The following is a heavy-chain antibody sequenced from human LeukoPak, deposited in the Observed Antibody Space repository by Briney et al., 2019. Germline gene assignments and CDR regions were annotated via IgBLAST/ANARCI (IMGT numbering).Heavy chain of an antibody. CDR1: GFTFSSYG. V-gene: IGHV3-30*03. CDR2: ISYDGSNK. J-gene: IGHJ6*02. CDR3: ARDREQQTYYGMDV. Sequence: GGSLRLSCAASGFTFSSYGMHWVRQAPGKGLEWVAVISYDGSNKYYADSVKGRFTISRDNSKNTLYLQMNSLRAEDTAVYYCARDREQQTYYGMDVWGQGTTVTVSS. D-gene: IGHD6-13*01.